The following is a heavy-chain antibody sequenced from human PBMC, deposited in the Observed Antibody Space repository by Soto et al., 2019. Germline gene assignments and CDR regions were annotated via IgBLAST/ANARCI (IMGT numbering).Heavy chain of an antibody. Sequence: ASVKVSCKASGYTFTGYYMHWVRQATGQGLEWMGWMNPNSGNTGYAQKFQGRVTMTRNTSISTAYMELSSLRSEDTAVYYCASALTYYDFWSGFGGYYYYMDVWGKGTTVTVSS. CDR3: ASALTYYDFWSGFGGYYYYMDV. D-gene: IGHD3-3*01. CDR2: MNPNSGNT. J-gene: IGHJ6*03. V-gene: IGHV1-8*02. CDR1: GYTFTGYY.